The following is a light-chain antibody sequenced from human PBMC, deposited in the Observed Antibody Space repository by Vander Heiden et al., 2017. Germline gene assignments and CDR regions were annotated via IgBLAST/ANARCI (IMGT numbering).Light chain of an antibody. CDR1: NIGSKS. CDR3: QVWDSISDHLV. CDR2: DDS. Sequence: SYVLTQPPSVSVAPGQTARLTCGGDNIGSKSVHWYQQKSGQAPVLVVYDDSDRPSGSPERVSGFNSGNTATLTISRVEAGDEADYYCQVWDSISDHLVFGGGTKLSVL. J-gene: IGLJ2*01. V-gene: IGLV3-21*02.